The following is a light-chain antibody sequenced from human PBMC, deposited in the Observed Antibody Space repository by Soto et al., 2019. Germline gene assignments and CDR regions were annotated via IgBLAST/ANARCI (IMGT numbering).Light chain of an antibody. CDR1: QSISNY. Sequence: EIVLTQSPATLSVSPGERATLSCRASQSISNYLAWYQQKPGQAPRLLIYDASNRATGVPARFSGSGSGTDVTLTISSLEPEDCAVYSCQKGGAFVQGTKVEI. CDR3: QKGGA. J-gene: IGKJ2*01. CDR2: DAS. V-gene: IGKV3-11*01.